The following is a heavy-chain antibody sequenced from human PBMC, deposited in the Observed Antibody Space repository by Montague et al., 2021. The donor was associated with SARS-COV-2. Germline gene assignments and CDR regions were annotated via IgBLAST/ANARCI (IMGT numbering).Heavy chain of an antibody. CDR1: GFTSSNYD. Sequence: SLRLSCAASGFTSSNYDMNWVRQAPGKGPEWMSYISTSAYTTSYAGSVKGRFTISRDNGKNSVYLQMNSLRVEDTAVYYCTRDYRSIVGDGLDIWGQGTKVTVSS. D-gene: IGHD3-16*02. CDR3: TRDYRSIVGDGLDI. CDR2: ISTSAYTT. J-gene: IGHJ3*02. V-gene: IGHV3-48*03.